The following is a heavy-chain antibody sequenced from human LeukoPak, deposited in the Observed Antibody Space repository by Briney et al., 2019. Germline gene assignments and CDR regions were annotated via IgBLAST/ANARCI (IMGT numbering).Heavy chain of an antibody. D-gene: IGHD6-19*01. Sequence: SETLSLTCTVSGGSISTSSYYWGWIRQPPGKGLEWIGNIFYSGSTYYSPSLKSRVTISLDTSRNQFSLKLNSVTAADTAVYYCARGCGRCNSSGWYWYYYYYMDVWGKGTTVTISS. CDR2: IFYSGST. V-gene: IGHV4-39*07. CDR1: GGSISTSSYY. CDR3: ARGCGRCNSSGWYWYYYYYMDV. J-gene: IGHJ6*03.